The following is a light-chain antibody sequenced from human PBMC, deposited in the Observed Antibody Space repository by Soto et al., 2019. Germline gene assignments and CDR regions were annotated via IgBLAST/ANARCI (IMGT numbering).Light chain of an antibody. Sequence: QSVLTQPPSVSGAPGQRVTIPCTGSSSNIGAGYDVHWYQQLPGTAPKLLVYGNINRPSGVPDRFSGSKSGTSASLAITGLQAEDEADYYCQSYDSSLSGSVFAGGTKLTVL. CDR3: QSYDSSLSGSV. J-gene: IGLJ3*02. V-gene: IGLV1-40*01. CDR1: SSNIGAGYD. CDR2: GNI.